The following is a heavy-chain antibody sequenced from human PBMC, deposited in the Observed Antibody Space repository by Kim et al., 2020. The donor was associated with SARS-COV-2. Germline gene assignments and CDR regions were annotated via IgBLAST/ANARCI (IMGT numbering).Heavy chain of an antibody. D-gene: IGHD6-19*01. CDR2: ISYDGSNK. CDR1: GFTFSSYG. J-gene: IGHJ6*02. CDR3: AKVSGAVAGTYYYYGMDV. Sequence: GGSLRLSCAASGFTFSSYGMHWVRQAPGKGLEWVAVISYDGSNKYYADSVKGRFTISRDNSKNTLYLQMNSLRAEDTAVYYCAKVSGAVAGTYYYYGMDVWGQGTTVTVSS. V-gene: IGHV3-30*18.